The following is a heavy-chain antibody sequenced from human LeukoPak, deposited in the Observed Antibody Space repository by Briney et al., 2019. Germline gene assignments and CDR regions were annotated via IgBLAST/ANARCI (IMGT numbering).Heavy chain of an antibody. CDR2: INPKTGVT. D-gene: IGHD1-26*01. Sequence: ASVKVSRKASGYTFTGYYLHWVRQAPGQGLEWMGWINPKTGVTKYAQSFQGNVTMTRDTSINTAYLELSRLRFDDTAVYYCARSLNSWFDPWGQGTLITVSS. CDR3: ARSLNSWFDP. J-gene: IGHJ5*02. CDR1: GYTFTGYY. V-gene: IGHV1-2*02.